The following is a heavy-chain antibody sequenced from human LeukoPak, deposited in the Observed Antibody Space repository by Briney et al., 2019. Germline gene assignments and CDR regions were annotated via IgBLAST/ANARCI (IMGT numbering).Heavy chain of an antibody. CDR3: AKDLDIVATITGN. J-gene: IGHJ4*02. CDR1: GFTFSTYA. V-gene: IGHV3-23*01. CDR2: VSGSGGST. Sequence: GGSLRLPCEASGFTFSTYAMSWVRQAPGKGLEWVSGVSGSGGSTYYADSVKGRFTISRDNSKNTLYLQLNSLRAEDTAVYYCAKDLDIVATITGNWGQGTLVTVSS. D-gene: IGHD5-12*01.